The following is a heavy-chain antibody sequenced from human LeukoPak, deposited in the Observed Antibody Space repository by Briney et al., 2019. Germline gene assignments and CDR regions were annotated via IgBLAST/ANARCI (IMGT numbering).Heavy chain of an antibody. Sequence: PGGSLRLSCVASGFTISDYYMSWIRQAPGKGLEWVSYITGSATTIHYADSVKGRFTISRDNANNSLYLQMNSLRAEDTAVYYCASVRTKNSYGYSETYTDKYWGQGTLVTVSS. J-gene: IGHJ4*02. V-gene: IGHV3-11*01. CDR3: ASVRTKNSYGYSETYTDKY. CDR2: ITGSATTI. D-gene: IGHD5-18*01. CDR1: GFTISDYY.